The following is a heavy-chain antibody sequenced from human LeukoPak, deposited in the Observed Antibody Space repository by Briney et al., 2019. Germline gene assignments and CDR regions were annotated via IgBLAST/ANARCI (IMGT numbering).Heavy chain of an antibody. J-gene: IGHJ5*02. V-gene: IGHV1-69*05. CDR3: ARVWEEGYYGSGSYVSWFDP. CDR2: IIPIFGTV. D-gene: IGHD3-10*01. CDR1: GGTFSSYA. Sequence: GASVKVSCKPSGGTFSSYAISWVRQAPGQGLEWMGGIIPIFGTVNYAQKFQGRVTITTDESTSTAYMELSSLRSEDTAVYYCARVWEEGYYGSGSYVSWFDPWGQGTLVTVSS.